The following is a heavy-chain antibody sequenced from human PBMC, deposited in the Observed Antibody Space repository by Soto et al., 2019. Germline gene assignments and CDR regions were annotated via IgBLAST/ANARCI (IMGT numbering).Heavy chain of an antibody. D-gene: IGHD3-22*01. V-gene: IGHV3-33*01. J-gene: IGHJ4*02. CDR2: IWYDGSNK. CDR1: GFTFSSYG. Sequence: GGSLRLSCAASGFTFSSYGMHWVRQAPGKGLEWVAVIWYDGSNKYYADSVKGRFTISRDNSKNTLYLQMNSLRAEDTAVYYCARGNLGYYYDSSVIWEHKPPDYWGQGTLVTVSS. CDR3: ARGNLGYYYDSSVIWEHKPPDY.